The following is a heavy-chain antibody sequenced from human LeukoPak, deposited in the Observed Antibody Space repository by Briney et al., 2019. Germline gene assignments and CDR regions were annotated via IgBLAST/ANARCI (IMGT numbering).Heavy chain of an antibody. J-gene: IGHJ4*02. CDR1: GFTFYIYA. D-gene: IGHD3-16*01. Sequence: GGSLRLSCAASGFTFYIYAMSWVRQAPGKGLEWVASMCGSAGCTYYADSVKGRFTISRDNYKNILYLQMNSLRAEDTAIYYCAKDRPNYYETNGHYYRRDGDYWGQGTLVTVSS. V-gene: IGHV3-23*01. CDR3: AKDRPNYYETNGHYYRRDGDY. CDR2: MCGSAGCT.